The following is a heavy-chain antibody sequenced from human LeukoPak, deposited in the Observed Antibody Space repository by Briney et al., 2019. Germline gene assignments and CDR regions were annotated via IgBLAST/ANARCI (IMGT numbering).Heavy chain of an antibody. CDR1: GGSFSGYY. CDR2: VNHGGAT. V-gene: IGHV4-34*01. D-gene: IGHD3-9*01. J-gene: IGHJ3*02. Sequence: PSETLSLTCAVYGGSFSGYYWSWIRQPPGKGLQWIGEVNHGGATNYNPSLKSRVTISVGTSKNQFSLKLSSVTAADTAVYYCATSANYDILTGYIGAFDIWGQGTMVTVSS. CDR3: ATSANYDILTGYIGAFDI.